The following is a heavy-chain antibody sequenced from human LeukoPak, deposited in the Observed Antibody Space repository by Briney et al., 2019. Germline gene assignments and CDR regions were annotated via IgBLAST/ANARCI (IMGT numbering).Heavy chain of an antibody. D-gene: IGHD2-21*02. CDR1: GFTFSSSW. J-gene: IGHJ4*02. V-gene: IGHV3-7*01. CDR3: AKDTTGILDY. Sequence: PGGSLRLSCAASGFTFSSSWMAWVRQAPGKGLEWVANIKQDGSEKYYVDSVKGRFTISRDNAKDSLYLQMNSLRAEDTALYYCAKDTTGILDYWGQETLVTVSS. CDR2: IKQDGSEK.